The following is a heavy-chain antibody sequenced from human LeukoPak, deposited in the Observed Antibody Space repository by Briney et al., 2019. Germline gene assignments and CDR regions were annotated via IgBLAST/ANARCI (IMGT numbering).Heavy chain of an antibody. J-gene: IGHJ3*02. D-gene: IGHD3-22*01. CDR2: ISGSGGST. CDR1: GFTFSSYA. Sequence: PGGSLRLSCAASGFTFSSYAMSWVRQAPGKGLEWVSAISGSGGSTYYADSVKGRFTISRDNSKNTLYLQMNSLRAEDTAVYYCATYYDSSGYLDAFDIWGQGTMVTVSS. CDR3: ATYYDSSGYLDAFDI. V-gene: IGHV3-23*01.